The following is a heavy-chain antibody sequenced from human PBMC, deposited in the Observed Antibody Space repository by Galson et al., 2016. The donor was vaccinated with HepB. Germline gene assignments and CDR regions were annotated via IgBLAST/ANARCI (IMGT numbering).Heavy chain of an antibody. V-gene: IGHV5-51*01. CDR1: GYSFSTYW. J-gene: IGHJ4*02. CDR3: AGRGSGYYTGEHY. Sequence: QSGAEVKKPGESLKISCKGSGYSFSTYWIGWVRQLPGKGLEWMGIIYPGDSDTRYSPSFQGQVTISADKSTSTAYLQWNSLKASDTAMYYGAGRGSGYYTGEHYCGQGTLFTVSS. D-gene: IGHD3-3*01. CDR2: IYPGDSDT.